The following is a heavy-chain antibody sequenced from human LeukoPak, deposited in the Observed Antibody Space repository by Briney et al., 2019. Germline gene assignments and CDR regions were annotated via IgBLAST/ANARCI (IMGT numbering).Heavy chain of an antibody. CDR2: VSWNGRST. V-gene: IGHV3-43D*04. D-gene: IGHD5-18*01. J-gene: IGHJ6*04. Sequence: PGGSLGLSCAASGFTFDDYAMHWVRQTPGKGLEWVSLVSWNGRSTSYADSVKGRFTISRGNSKNSLYLQMNSLRPEDTALYYCAKDTVSSGYSYYAMDVWGKGTTVTVSS. CDR1: GFTFDDYA. CDR3: AKDTVSSGYSYYAMDV.